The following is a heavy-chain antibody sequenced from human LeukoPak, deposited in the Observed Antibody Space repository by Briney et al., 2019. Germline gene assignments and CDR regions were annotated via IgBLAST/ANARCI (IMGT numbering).Heavy chain of an antibody. J-gene: IGHJ4*02. D-gene: IGHD2-15*01. Sequence: PGGSLRLSCGTSGLTFSTHAIHWVRQAPGKGLEWVALISYGGRNTYYADSVKGRFTISRDNAKSTVYLQMNSLTAEDTAVYHCARAFCPGGSCYGRFDYWGQGTLVTVSS. CDR3: ARAFCPGGSCYGRFDY. CDR1: GLTFSTHA. V-gene: IGHV3-30*04. CDR2: ISYGGRNT.